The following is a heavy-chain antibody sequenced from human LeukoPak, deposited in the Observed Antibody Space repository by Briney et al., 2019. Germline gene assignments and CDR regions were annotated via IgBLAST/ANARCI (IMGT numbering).Heavy chain of an antibody. CDR1: GYTFTNYW. J-gene: IGHJ2*01. CDR2: IYPDDSDS. CDR3: ARHRSVSSGQWYLDL. V-gene: IGHV5-51*01. Sequence: GESLKISCTSSGYTFTNYWIGWVRQMPGKGLEWMGIIYPDDSDSRYSPSFQGQVTVSVDKFINTAYLQLSSLKASDTAMYYCARHRSVSSGQWYLDLWGRGTLVTVSS. D-gene: IGHD6-19*01.